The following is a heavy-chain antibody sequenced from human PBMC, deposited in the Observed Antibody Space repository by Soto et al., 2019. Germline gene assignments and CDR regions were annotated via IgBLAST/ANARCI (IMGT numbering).Heavy chain of an antibody. CDR3: ARGPQRRSGRDY. D-gene: IGHD2-15*01. CDR2: INHSGST. CDR1: GGSFSGYY. Sequence: SETLSLTCAVYGGSFSGYYWSWIRQPPGKGLEWIGEINHSGSTNYNPSLKSRVTISVDTSKNQFSLKLSSVTAADTAVYYCARGPQRRSGRDYWGQGTLVTVSS. J-gene: IGHJ4*02. V-gene: IGHV4-34*01.